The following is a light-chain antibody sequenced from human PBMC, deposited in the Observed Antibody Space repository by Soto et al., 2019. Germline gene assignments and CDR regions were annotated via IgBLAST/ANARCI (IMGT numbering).Light chain of an antibody. J-gene: IGLJ2*01. V-gene: IGLV1-51*01. CDR1: SSNIGGNY. CDR2: HNN. CDR3: GTWDNSLNPGEI. Sequence: QSALTQPPSVSAAPGQKVTISCSGSSSNIGGNYVFWYQQLPGTAPKLLIYHNNKRPSGIPDRFSGSKSGTSATLGITGLQTGDEADYYCGTWDNSLNPGEIFGGGTKLTVL.